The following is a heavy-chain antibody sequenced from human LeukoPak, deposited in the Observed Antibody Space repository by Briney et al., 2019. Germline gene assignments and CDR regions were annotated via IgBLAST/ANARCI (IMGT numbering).Heavy chain of an antibody. CDR1: GYTFTSYD. V-gene: IGHV1-8*01. J-gene: IGHJ6*03. D-gene: IGHD5-12*01. CDR2: MNPNSGNT. Sequence: GASVKVSCKASGYTFTSYDINWVRQATGLGLEWMGWMNPNSGNTGYAQKFQGRVTMTRNTSISTAYMELSSLRSEDTAVYYCARGGRGYDPDYYYMDVWGKGTTVTVSS. CDR3: ARGGRGYDPDYYYMDV.